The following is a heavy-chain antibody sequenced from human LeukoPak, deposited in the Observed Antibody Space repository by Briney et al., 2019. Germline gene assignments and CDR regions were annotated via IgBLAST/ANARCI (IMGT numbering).Heavy chain of an antibody. CDR2: INPSGGST. CDR1: GYTFTSYY. J-gene: IGHJ4*02. Sequence: GASVKVSCKASGYTFTSYYMHWVRQAPGQGLEWMGIINPSGGSTSYAQKFQGRVTMTRDTCTSTVYMELSSLRVEDTAVYYCAKDHGRYYDSSGHYWGYYFDSWGQGILVTVST. V-gene: IGHV1-46*01. CDR3: AKDHGRYYDSSGHYWGYYFDS. D-gene: IGHD3-22*01.